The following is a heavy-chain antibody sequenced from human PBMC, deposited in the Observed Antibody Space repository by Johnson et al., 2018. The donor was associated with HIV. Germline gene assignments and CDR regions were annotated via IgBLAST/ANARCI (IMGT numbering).Heavy chain of an antibody. CDR1: GFTFSSYD. V-gene: IGHV3-13*01. Sequence: VQLVESGGGVVQPGGSLRLSCVASGFTFSSYDMHWVRQATGKGLEWVSGIGTAGDTYYPGSVKGRFTISRDNAKNSVFLQMNSLRAEDTAVYYCARGSESIEARRDVFDIWGQGTMVTVSS. D-gene: IGHD6-6*01. CDR2: IGTAGDT. J-gene: IGHJ3*02. CDR3: ARGSESIEARRDVFDI.